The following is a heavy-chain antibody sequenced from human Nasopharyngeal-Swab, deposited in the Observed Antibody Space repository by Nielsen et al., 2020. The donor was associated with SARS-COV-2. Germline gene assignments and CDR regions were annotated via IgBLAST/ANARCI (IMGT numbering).Heavy chain of an antibody. J-gene: IGHJ4*02. CDR3: ARGGDTEIDY. V-gene: IGHV3-33*05. CDR2: ISYDGSNK. Sequence: WIRQPPGKGLEWVAVISYDGSNKYYADSVKGRFTISRDNAKNSLYLQMNSLRAEDTAVYYCARGGDTEIDYWGQGTLVTVSS. D-gene: IGHD1-26*01.